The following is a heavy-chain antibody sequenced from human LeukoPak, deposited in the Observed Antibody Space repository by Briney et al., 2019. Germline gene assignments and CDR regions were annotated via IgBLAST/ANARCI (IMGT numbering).Heavy chain of an antibody. CDR3: VIWGDYDVLTGYYVPDY. CDR1: GFTFSNCA. Sequence: PGASLRLSCVASGFTFSNCAMSWVRQAPGKGLEWVSAITGSGTNTYYADSLKGRFTISRDNSKNTVFLQMNSLRHEDTAIYYCVIWGDYDVLTGYYVPDYWGQGTLVTVSS. D-gene: IGHD3-9*01. CDR2: ITGSGTNT. V-gene: IGHV3-23*01. J-gene: IGHJ4*02.